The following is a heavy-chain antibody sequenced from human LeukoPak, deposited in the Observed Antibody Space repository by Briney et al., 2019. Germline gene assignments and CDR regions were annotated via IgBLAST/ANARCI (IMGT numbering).Heavy chain of an antibody. CDR1: GYTFTSYY. CDR3: ARGRRARGGPYYYYYMDV. J-gene: IGHJ6*03. D-gene: IGHD6-6*01. CDR2: INPSGGST. Sequence: GASVKVSCKASGYTFTSYYMHWVRQAPGQGLEWMGIINPSGGSTSYAQKFQGRVTMTTDTSTSTAYMELRSLRSDDTAVYYCARGRRARGGPYYYYYMDVWGKGTTVTVSS. V-gene: IGHV1-46*01.